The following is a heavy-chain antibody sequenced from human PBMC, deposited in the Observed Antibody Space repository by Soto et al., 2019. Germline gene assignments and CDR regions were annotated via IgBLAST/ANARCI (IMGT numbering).Heavy chain of an antibody. Sequence: GASVKVSCKASGYNFTSYGISWVRQAPGQGLEWMGWISPHNDRTKYARRFQDRVTMTTETPTSTVYMELGSLRSDDTAVYYCARDLYYSSGRYFDHDAFDIWGQGKVVTVSS. CDR1: GYNFTSYG. CDR2: ISPHNDRT. CDR3: ARDLYYSSGRYFDHDAFDI. J-gene: IGHJ3*02. D-gene: IGHD6-19*01. V-gene: IGHV1-18*01.